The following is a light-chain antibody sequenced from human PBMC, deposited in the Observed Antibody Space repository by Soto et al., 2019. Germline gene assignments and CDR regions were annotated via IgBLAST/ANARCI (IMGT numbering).Light chain of an antibody. J-gene: IGLJ1*01. V-gene: IGLV2-14*03. CDR2: DVT. CDR1: SSDVGAYNY. CDR3: SSYTTSSPYV. Sequence: QSALTQPASVSGSPGQSITISCTGTSSDVGAYNYVSWYQQHPGKAPKLMIYDVTNRPSGVSNRFSGSKSGYTASLTISGLQAEDEADYYCSSYTTSSPYVCGTGTQVTVL.